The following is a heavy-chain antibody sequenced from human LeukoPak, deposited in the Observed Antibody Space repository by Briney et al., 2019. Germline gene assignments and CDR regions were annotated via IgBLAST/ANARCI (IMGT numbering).Heavy chain of an antibody. D-gene: IGHD3-22*01. CDR2: ISAYNGNT. CDR3: ARDPYYYDSSGYYDY. CDR1: GYTFTGYY. Sequence: ASVKVSCKASGYTFTGYYMHWVRQAPGQGLEWMGWISAYNGNTNYAQKLQGRVTMTTDTSTSTAYMELRCLRSDDTAVYYCARDPYYYDSSGYYDYWGQGTLVTVSS. V-gene: IGHV1-18*04. J-gene: IGHJ4*02.